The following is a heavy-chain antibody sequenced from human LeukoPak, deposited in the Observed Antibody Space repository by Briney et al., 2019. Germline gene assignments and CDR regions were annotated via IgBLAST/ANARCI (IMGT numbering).Heavy chain of an antibody. D-gene: IGHD2-2*01. J-gene: IGHJ2*01. Sequence: PSETLSHTCAVYGGSFSGYYWTWIRQPPGKGLEWIGEINHSGSTNYNPSLKSRVTISVDTSKNQFSLKLSSVTAADTAVYYCARGYLPGGYFDLWGRGTLVTVSS. CDR3: ARGYLPGGYFDL. CDR1: GGSFSGYY. CDR2: INHSGST. V-gene: IGHV4-34*01.